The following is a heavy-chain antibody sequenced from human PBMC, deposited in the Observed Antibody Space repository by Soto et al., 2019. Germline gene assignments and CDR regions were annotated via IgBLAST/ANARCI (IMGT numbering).Heavy chain of an antibody. D-gene: IGHD2-15*01. CDR2: IIPILGIA. CDR1: GGTFSSYT. V-gene: IGHV1-69*04. Sequence: SVKVSCKASGGTFSSYTISCARQAPGQGLEWMGRIIPILGIANYAQKFQGRVTITADKSTSTAYMELSSLRSEDTAVYYCARDCSGGSCPLRYYGMDVWGQGTTVTVSS. CDR3: ARDCSGGSCPLRYYGMDV. J-gene: IGHJ6*02.